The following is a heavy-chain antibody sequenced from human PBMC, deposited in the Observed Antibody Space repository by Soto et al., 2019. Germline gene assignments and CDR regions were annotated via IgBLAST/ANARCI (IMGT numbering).Heavy chain of an antibody. CDR2: ISGSGGST. CDR3: AKDSQRWLQEFDY. D-gene: IGHD5-12*01. CDR1: WFTLCSHA. J-gene: IGHJ4*02. V-gene: IGHV3-23*01. Sequence: PGGSLRLSCSAPWFTLCSHAMSWVRPAPGKGLEWVSAISGSGGSTFYADSVKGRFTISRDNSKNTLYLQMNSLRAEDTAVYYCAKDSQRWLQEFDYWGQGTLVTVSS.